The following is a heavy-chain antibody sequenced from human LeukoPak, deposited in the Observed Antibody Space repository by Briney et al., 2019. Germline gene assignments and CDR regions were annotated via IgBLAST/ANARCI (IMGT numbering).Heavy chain of an antibody. CDR2: IIPIFGTA. D-gene: IGHD3-10*01. V-gene: IGHV1-69*06. CDR3: ARDVYGSGTMDV. J-gene: IGHJ6*04. CDR1: VGTFSSYA. Sequence: SVKVSCKASVGTFSSYAISWVRQAPGQGLEWMGGIIPIFGTANYAQKFQGRVTITADKSTSTAYMELSSLRSEDTAVYYCARDVYGSGTMDVWGKGTTVTISS.